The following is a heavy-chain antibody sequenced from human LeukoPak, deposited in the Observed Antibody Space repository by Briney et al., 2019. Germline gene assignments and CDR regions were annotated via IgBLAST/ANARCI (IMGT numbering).Heavy chain of an antibody. J-gene: IGHJ4*02. V-gene: IGHV3-23*01. CDR3: AKGGSSSWGPFDY. CDR2: ISGSGGST. D-gene: IGHD6-13*01. Sequence: PGGSLRLSCAASGFTFSSYAMSWVRQAPGEGLEWVSAISGSGGSTYYADSVKGRFTISRDNSKNTLYLQMNSLRAEDTAVYYCAKGGSSSWGPFDYWGQGTLVTVSS. CDR1: GFTFSSYA.